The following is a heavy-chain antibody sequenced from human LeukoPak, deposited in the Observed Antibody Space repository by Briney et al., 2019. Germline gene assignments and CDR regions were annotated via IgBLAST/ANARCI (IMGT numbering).Heavy chain of an antibody. J-gene: IGHJ4*02. CDR1: GYTFTSYG. CDR2: ISGYNGNT. V-gene: IGHV1-18*01. D-gene: IGHD1-26*01. CDR3: ARTIYSGSYYFDY. Sequence: GASVKVSCKASGYTFTSYGLSWVRQAPGQGLEWMGWISGYNGNTNYAQKFQGRVTMTTDTSTSTAYMELRSLRSDDTAVYYCARTIYSGSYYFDYWGQGTLVTVSS.